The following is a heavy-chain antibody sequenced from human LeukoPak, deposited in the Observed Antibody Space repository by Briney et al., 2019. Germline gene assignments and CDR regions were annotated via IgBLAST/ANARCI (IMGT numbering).Heavy chain of an antibody. Sequence: GASVKVSCKASGYTFTSYDINWVRQATGQGLEWMGWMNPNSGNTGYAQKFQGSVTMTRNTSISTAYMELSSLRSEDTAVYYCARGYGILTGLNWFDPWGQGTLVTVSS. CDR2: MNPNSGNT. J-gene: IGHJ5*02. CDR3: ARGYGILTGLNWFDP. CDR1: GYTFTSYD. D-gene: IGHD3-9*01. V-gene: IGHV1-8*01.